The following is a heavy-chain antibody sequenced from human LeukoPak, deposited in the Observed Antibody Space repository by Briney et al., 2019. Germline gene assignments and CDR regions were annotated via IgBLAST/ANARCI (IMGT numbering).Heavy chain of an antibody. CDR1: GFTFKNSE. V-gene: IGHV3-48*03. D-gene: IGHD2-15*01. J-gene: IGHJ4*02. Sequence: PGGSLRLSCAASGFTFKNSEMNWVRQAPGKGPEWVSYISSSGTTILYADSVKGRFTISRDNAKNSLYLQMNSLRAEDTAVYYCARDVGLLPHFDYWGQGTLVTVSS. CDR3: ARDVGLLPHFDY. CDR2: ISSSGTTI.